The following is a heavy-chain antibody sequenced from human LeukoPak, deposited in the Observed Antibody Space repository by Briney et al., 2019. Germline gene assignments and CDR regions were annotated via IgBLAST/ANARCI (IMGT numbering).Heavy chain of an antibody. V-gene: IGHV1-46*01. Sequence: GASVKVSCKASGYTFTSYYMHWVRQAPGQGLEWMGIINPSGGSTSYAQKLQGRVTMTRDTSTSTVCMELSSLRSEDTAVYYCARVVGYDSSGYYSPGDYWGQGTLVTVSS. J-gene: IGHJ4*02. CDR1: GYTFTSYY. CDR2: INPSGGST. D-gene: IGHD3-22*01. CDR3: ARVVGYDSSGYYSPGDY.